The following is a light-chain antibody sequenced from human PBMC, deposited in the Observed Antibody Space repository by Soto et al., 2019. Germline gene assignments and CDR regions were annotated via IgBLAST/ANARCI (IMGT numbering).Light chain of an antibody. CDR2: DVT. V-gene: IGLV2-14*03. Sequence: QSVLTQPASVSGSPGQSITISCTGTSSDVGAYNHVSWYQQHPGKAPKVIIYDVTNRPSGVSNNFSGSKSGNTASLTISGLHAEYVADYYCSSYTSSSTYVFGTGTKVTVL. CDR3: SSYTSSSTYV. CDR1: SSDVGAYNH. J-gene: IGLJ1*01.